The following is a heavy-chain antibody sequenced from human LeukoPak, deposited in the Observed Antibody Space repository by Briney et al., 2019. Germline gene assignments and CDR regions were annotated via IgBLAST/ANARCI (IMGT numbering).Heavy chain of an antibody. CDR2: ISYDGSNK. J-gene: IGHJ4*02. V-gene: IGHV3-30*03. CDR1: GFTFSSYG. Sequence: GGSLRLSCAASGFTFSSYGMHWVRQAPGKGLEWVAVISYDGSNKYYADSVKGRFTISRDNSKNTLYLQMNSLRAEDTAVYYCASFPGYWGQGTLVTVSS. CDR3: ASFPGY.